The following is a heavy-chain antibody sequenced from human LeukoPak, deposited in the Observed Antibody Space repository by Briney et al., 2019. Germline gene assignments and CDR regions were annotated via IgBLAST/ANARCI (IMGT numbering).Heavy chain of an antibody. V-gene: IGHV1-69*13. D-gene: IGHD3-10*01. Sequence: WASVKVSCKASGGTFSSYAISWVRQAPGQGLEWMGGIIPIFGTANYAQKFQGRVTITADESTSTAYMELSSLRSEDTAVYYCATDSVITMVRGVIISWGQGTLVTVSS. CDR1: GGTFSSYA. J-gene: IGHJ5*02. CDR2: IIPIFGTA. CDR3: ATDSVITMVRGVIIS.